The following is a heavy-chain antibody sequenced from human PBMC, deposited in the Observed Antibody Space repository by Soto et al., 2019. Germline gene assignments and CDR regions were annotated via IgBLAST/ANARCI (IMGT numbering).Heavy chain of an antibody. CDR1: GGSISSSSYY. J-gene: IGHJ4*02. CDR2: IYYSGST. V-gene: IGHV4-39*01. Sequence: SETLSLTCTVSGGSISSSSYYWGWIRQPPGKGLEWIGSIYYSGSTYYNPSLKSRVTISVDTSKNQFSLKLSSVTAADTAVYYCASLDFWSGRDPDYWGQGTLVTVSS. D-gene: IGHD3-3*01. CDR3: ASLDFWSGRDPDY.